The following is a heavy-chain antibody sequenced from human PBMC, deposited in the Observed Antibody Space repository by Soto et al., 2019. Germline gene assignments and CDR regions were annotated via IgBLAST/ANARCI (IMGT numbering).Heavy chain of an antibody. Sequence: GGSLRLSCAASGFTFSDYYMSWIRQAPGKGLEWVSYISSSGSTIYYADSVKGRLTISWDNAKNSLFLQTNSLRAEDTAVYYCARVAATQIDYWGQGTLVTVSS. D-gene: IGHD1-26*01. J-gene: IGHJ4*02. CDR1: GFTFSDYY. CDR3: ARVAATQIDY. V-gene: IGHV3-11*01. CDR2: ISSSGSTI.